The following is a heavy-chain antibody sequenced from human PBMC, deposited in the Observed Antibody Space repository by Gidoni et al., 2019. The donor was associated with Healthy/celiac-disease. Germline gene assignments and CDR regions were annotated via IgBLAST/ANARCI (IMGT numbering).Heavy chain of an antibody. V-gene: IGHV3-23*01. CDR3: ASGGYCSSTSCYSWFDP. J-gene: IGHJ5*02. CDR2: ISGSGGST. CDR1: GFTFSSYA. D-gene: IGHD2-2*02. Sequence: EVQLLESGGGLVQPGGSLRLSCAASGFTFSSYAMSWVRQAPGKGLEWVSAISGSGGSTYYADSVKGRFTISRDNSKNTLYLQMNSLRAEDTAVYYCASGGYCSSTSCYSWFDPWGQGTLVTVSS.